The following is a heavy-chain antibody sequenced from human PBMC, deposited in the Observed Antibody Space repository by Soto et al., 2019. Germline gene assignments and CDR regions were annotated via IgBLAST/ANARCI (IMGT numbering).Heavy chain of an antibody. J-gene: IGHJ3*02. CDR2: IYYSGST. D-gene: IGHD1-26*01. V-gene: IGHV4-59*08. Sequence: SETLSLTCTGSGGSISNYYWSWIRQPPGKGLEWIGYIYYSGSTNYNPSLKSRVTISVDTSKNQFSLKLSSVTAADTAVYYCARRWGATFDIWGQGTMVTVS. CDR3: ARRWGATFDI. CDR1: GGSISNYY.